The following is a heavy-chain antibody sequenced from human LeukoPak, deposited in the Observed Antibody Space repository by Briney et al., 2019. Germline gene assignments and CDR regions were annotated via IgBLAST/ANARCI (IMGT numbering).Heavy chain of an antibody. D-gene: IGHD3-10*01. CDR3: ARVGDHYHWYLGL. CDR2: FYSGGTT. Sequence: PGGSLRLSCEASGFSVSTKYMNWVRQAPGKGLEWVSIFYSGGTTFYADSVKGRFTVPRDSSKNTLYLHINNLRAEDTAVYYCARVGDHYHWYLGLWGRGALVTASS. V-gene: IGHV3-53*01. CDR1: GFSVSTKY. J-gene: IGHJ2*01.